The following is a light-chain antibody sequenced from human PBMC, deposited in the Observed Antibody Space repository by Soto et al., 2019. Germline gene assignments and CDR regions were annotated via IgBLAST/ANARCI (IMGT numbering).Light chain of an antibody. V-gene: IGLV1-44*01. J-gene: IGLJ3*02. CDR3: AVWDDSLHARV. CDR2: LND. CDR1: DSNIGSNP. Sequence: QAVVTQPPSASGTPGQTVTISCSGSDSNIGSNPLNWFQQLPGAAPTLLIYLNDQRPSGVPARFSGSKSGTSASLAISGLQSEDEADYYCAVWDDSLHARVFGGGTQLTVL.